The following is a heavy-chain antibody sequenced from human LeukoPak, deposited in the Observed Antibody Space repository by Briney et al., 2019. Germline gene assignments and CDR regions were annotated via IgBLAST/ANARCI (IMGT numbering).Heavy chain of an antibody. V-gene: IGHV1-46*01. Sequence: ASVKLSCKASGYTFTSYYMHWVRQAPGQGLEWMGIINPSGGSTSYAQKFQGRVTMTRDMSTSTVYMELGSLRSEDTAVYYCARAAPRLWDAFDIWGQGTMVTVSS. D-gene: IGHD3-16*01. CDR1: GYTFTSYY. CDR2: INPSGGST. J-gene: IGHJ3*02. CDR3: ARAAPRLWDAFDI.